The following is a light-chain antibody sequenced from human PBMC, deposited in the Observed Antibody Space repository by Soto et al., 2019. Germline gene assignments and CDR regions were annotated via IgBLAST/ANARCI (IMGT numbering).Light chain of an antibody. J-gene: IGKJ1*01. CDR2: DAS. V-gene: IGKV1-5*01. CDR3: QQYNDYSAT. CDR1: QSINNW. Sequence: DIQMTQSPSTLSASVGDRVTITCRASQSINNWLAWYQQKPGKAPNLLIYDASSLESGVPSRFSGSGSGTEFTLTVSSLQPDDFATYYCQQYNDYSATFGQGAKV.